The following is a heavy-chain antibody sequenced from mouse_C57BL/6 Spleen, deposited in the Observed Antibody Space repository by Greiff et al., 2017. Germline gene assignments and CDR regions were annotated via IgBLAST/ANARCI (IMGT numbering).Heavy chain of an antibody. J-gene: IGHJ4*01. Sequence: EVKVVESGGGLVQPGGSLKLSCAASGFTFSDYYMYWVRQTPEKRLEWVAYISNGGGSTYYPDTVKGRFTISRDNAKNTLYLQMSRLKSEDTAMYYCARRIYYGNYDYAMDYWGQGTSVTVSS. CDR1: GFTFSDYY. D-gene: IGHD2-1*01. CDR3: ARRIYYGNYDYAMDY. CDR2: ISNGGGST. V-gene: IGHV5-12*01.